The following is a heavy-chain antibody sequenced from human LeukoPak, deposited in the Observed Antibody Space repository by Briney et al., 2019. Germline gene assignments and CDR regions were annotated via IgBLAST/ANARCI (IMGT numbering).Heavy chain of an antibody. CDR1: GFTFSSYA. J-gene: IGHJ4*02. V-gene: IGHV3-23*01. CDR3: ARDRSRFYY. CDR2: ISGSGGST. Sequence: GGSLRLSCAASGFTFSSYAMSWVRQAPGKGLERVSAISGSGGSTYYADSVKGRFTISRDNAKKLLYLQMNSLRAEDTAVYYCARDRSRFYYWGQGTLVTVSS. D-gene: IGHD2-2*01.